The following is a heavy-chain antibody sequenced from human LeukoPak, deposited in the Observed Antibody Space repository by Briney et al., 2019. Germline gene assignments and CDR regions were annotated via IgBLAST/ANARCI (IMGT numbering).Heavy chain of an antibody. CDR1: GGSISSYY. Sequence: SETLSLTCTVSGGSISSYYWSWIRQPPGKGLEWIGYIYYSGSTNYNPSLKSRVTISVDTSKNQFSLKLSSVTAADTAVYYCARGPISSSFSYWGQGTLVTVSS. V-gene: IGHV4-59*12. CDR2: IYYSGST. J-gene: IGHJ4*02. CDR3: ARGPISSSFSY. D-gene: IGHD6-13*01.